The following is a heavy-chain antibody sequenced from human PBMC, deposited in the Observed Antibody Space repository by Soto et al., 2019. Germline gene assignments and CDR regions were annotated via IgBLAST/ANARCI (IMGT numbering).Heavy chain of an antibody. CDR1: GGTFSSYA. D-gene: IGHD6-13*01. V-gene: IGHV1-69*01. J-gene: IGHJ3*02. CDR2: IIPIFGTA. Sequence: QVQLVQSGAEVKKPGSSVKVSCKASGGTFSSYAISWVRQAPGQGLEWMGGIIPIFGTANYAQKFQGRVTITADESTSTDYMELSSLRSEDTAVYYCAREGDAYSSSQDAFDIWGQGTMVTVSS. CDR3: AREGDAYSSSQDAFDI.